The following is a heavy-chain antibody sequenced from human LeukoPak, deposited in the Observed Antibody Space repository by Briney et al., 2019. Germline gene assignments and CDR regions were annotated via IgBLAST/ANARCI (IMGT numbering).Heavy chain of an antibody. CDR1: GFTFSNAW. J-gene: IGHJ3*02. CDR3: TTSLAAGWVVARWGAFDI. Sequence: GGSLRLSCAASGFTFSNAWMSWVRQAPGKGLEWVGRIKSKTDGGTTDYAAPVKGRFTISRDDSKNTLYLQMNSLKTEDTAVYYCTTSLAAGWVVARWGAFDIWGQGTMVTVSS. CDR2: IKSKTDGGTT. D-gene: IGHD2-15*01. V-gene: IGHV3-15*01.